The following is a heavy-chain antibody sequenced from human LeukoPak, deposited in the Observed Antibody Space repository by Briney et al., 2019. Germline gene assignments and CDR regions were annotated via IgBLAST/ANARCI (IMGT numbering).Heavy chain of an antibody. V-gene: IGHV3-21*01. CDR1: GFTFSSYS. D-gene: IGHD5-18*01. CDR3: ARENIQLWQIDY. CDR2: ISSSSSYI. J-gene: IGHJ4*02. Sequence: GGSPRLSCAASGFTFSSYSMNWVRQAPGKGLEWVSSISSSSSYIYYADSVKGRFTISRDNAKNSLYLQMNSLRAEDTAVYYCARENIQLWQIDYWGQGTLVTVSS.